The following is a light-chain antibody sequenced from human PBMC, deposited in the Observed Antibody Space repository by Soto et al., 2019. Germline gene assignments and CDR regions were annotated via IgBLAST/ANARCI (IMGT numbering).Light chain of an antibody. CDR1: SSDVGGYNY. CDR3: SSYTRSSTLYV. Sequence: QSVLTQPASVSGSPGQSITISCTGTSSDVGGYNYVSWYQQYPGKAPKVMIYDVSNRPSGVSNRFSGSKSGDTASLTISGLQAEDEADYYCSSYTRSSTLYVFGTGTKVIVL. V-gene: IGLV2-14*03. CDR2: DVS. J-gene: IGLJ1*01.